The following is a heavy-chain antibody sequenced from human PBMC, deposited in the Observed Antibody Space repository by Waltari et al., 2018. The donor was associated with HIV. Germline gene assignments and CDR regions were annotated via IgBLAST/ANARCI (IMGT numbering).Heavy chain of an antibody. J-gene: IGHJ5*02. CDR2: IYYSGGT. D-gene: IGHD3-10*01. CDR3: ARAFYYGSGSYPGAFDP. CDR1: GGSISTSTYY. Sequence: QLQLQESGPGLVKPSETLSLTCTVSGGSISTSTYYWGWIRQPPGKGLEWIGSIYYSGGTYYNPSLKSRVTISGDTSKNQFSLRLNSGSAADTAVYHCARAFYYGSGSYPGAFDPWGQGTLVTVSS. V-gene: IGHV4-39*01.